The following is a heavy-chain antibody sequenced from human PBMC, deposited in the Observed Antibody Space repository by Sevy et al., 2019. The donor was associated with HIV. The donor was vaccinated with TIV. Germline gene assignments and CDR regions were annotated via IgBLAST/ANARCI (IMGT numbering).Heavy chain of an antibody. CDR3: ARSGRITDYGMDV. CDR2: IKPDGSGT. J-gene: IGHJ6*02. V-gene: IGHV3-7*03. Sequence: GGSLRLSCAASGFTFSSYWMSWVRQAPGKGLEWVANIKPDGSGTYYVDSVKGRFTISIDNAKNSFFLQMKTLRADDTAVYYCARSGRITDYGMDVWGPGTTVTVSS. CDR1: GFTFSSYW. D-gene: IGHD2-15*01.